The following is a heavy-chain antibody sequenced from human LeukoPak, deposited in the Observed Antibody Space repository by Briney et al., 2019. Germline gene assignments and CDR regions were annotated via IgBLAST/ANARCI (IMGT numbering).Heavy chain of an antibody. CDR2: ISSSSGYI. CDR1: GFTFSSYS. Sequence: PGGSLRLSCAASGFTFSSYSMNWVRQAPGKGLEWVSSISSSSGYIYYADSVKGGFTISRDNAKNSLYLQMNSLRAEDTAVYYCARVGQWLAIDYWGQGTLVTVSS. J-gene: IGHJ4*02. V-gene: IGHV3-21*01. D-gene: IGHD6-19*01. CDR3: ARVGQWLAIDY.